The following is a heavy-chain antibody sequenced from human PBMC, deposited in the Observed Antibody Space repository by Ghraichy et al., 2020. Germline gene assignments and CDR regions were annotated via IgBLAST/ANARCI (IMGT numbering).Heavy chain of an antibody. V-gene: IGHV4-59*01. J-gene: IGHJ6*03. Sequence: SETLSLTCTVSGGSISSYYWSWIRQPPGKGLEWIGYIYYSGSTNYNPSLKSRVTISVDTSKNQFSLKLSSVTAADTAVYYCARVDMGGLRYYMDVWGKGTTVTVSS. CDR2: IYYSGST. CDR3: ARVDMGGLRYYMDV. D-gene: IGHD4-17*01. CDR1: GGSISSYY.